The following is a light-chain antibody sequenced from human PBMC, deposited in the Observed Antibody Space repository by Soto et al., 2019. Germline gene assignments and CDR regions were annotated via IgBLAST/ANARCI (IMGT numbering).Light chain of an antibody. CDR1: QSVSSN. CDR3: QQYNDWPLT. J-gene: IGKJ1*01. Sequence: EILMTQSPVTLSVSPGERATFSCRASQSVSSNLAWYQQKPGQAPSLLIYGAFTRATGIPARFSGTGSGTEFTLTISSLQSEDFALYYCQQYNDWPLTFGQGTKVEI. CDR2: GAF. V-gene: IGKV3-15*01.